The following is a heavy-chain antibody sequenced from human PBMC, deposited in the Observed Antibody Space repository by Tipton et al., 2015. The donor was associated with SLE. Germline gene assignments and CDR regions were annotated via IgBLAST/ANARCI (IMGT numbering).Heavy chain of an antibody. CDR2: IQYSGKT. V-gene: IGHV4-39*07. D-gene: IGHD3-10*01. J-gene: IGHJ4*02. Sequence: TLSLTCIVSGGSISRGTYYWGWIRQPPGKGLGWIGSIQYSGKTYYNPSLKSRVIMPVDTSTNQFSLKLTSVTAADTAVYYCTRYGQFINSAFDYWGQGILVTVSS. CDR1: GGSISRGTYY. CDR3: TRYGQFINSAFDY.